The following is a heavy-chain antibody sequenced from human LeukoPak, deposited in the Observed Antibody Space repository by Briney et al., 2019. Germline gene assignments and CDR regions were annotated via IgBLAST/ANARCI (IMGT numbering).Heavy chain of an antibody. V-gene: IGHV3-48*04. CDR2: ISSSSSTI. D-gene: IGHD2-15*01. CDR1: GFTFNTYA. Sequence: GGSLRLSCTASGFTFNTYAMSWVRQAPGKGLEWVSYISSSSSTIYYADSVKGRFTISRDNAKNTLYVQMNSLRAEDTAVYYCAREAGYVANGFDIWGQGTMVTVSS. J-gene: IGHJ3*02. CDR3: AREAGYVANGFDI.